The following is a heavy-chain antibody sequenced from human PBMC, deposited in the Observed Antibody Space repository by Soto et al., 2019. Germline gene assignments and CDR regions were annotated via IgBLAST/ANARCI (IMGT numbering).Heavy chain of an antibody. J-gene: IGHJ3*01. CDR2: IKFDGSSA. Sequence: EVQLVESGGGLVQPGKSLRLSCAASGFTFTDYWIHWVRQAPGKGLVWVSRIKFDGSSANYADSVKGRFTISRDNAKETVYRQMSSMGADVTAIYYCARGLRAHDGCDVSGPGKMVPPSS. CDR1: GFTFTDYW. D-gene: IGHD3-16*01. CDR3: ARGLRAHDGCDV. V-gene: IGHV3-74*01.